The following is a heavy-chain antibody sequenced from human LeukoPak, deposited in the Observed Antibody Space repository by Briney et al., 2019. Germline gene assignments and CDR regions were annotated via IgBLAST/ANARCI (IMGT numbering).Heavy chain of an antibody. D-gene: IGHD4-17*01. CDR2: IYPGDSDT. V-gene: IGHV5-51*01. Sequence: GAPLKISCKGSGSRFTSYWIGWGRRMPGKGLGWMGIIYPGDSDTSYSPCFQGQVTISADKSISTAYLQWSSLKASDTAMYYCARSALYGDYTFDYWGQGTLVTVSS. CDR3: ARSALYGDYTFDY. CDR1: GSRFTSYW. J-gene: IGHJ4*02.